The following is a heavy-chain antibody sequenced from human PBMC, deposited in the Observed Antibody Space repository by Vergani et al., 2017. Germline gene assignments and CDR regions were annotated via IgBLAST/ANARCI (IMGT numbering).Heavy chain of an antibody. CDR2: IYHSGST. CDR3: ARSLNYYDSSGYYYHSYYFDY. D-gene: IGHD3-22*01. J-gene: IGHJ4*02. Sequence: QVQLQESGPGLVKPSGTLSLTCAVSGGSISSSNWWSWVRQPPGKGLEWIGEIYHSGSTNYNPSLKSRVTISVDKSKNQFSLKLSSVTAADTAVYYCARSLNYYDSSGYYYHSYYFDYWGQGTLVTVSS. V-gene: IGHV4-4*02. CDR1: GGSISSSNW.